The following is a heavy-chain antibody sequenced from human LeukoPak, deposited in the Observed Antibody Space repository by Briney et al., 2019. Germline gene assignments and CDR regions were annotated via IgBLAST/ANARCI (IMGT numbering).Heavy chain of an antibody. J-gene: IGHJ3*02. CDR1: GGTFSSYA. D-gene: IGHD3-16*01. CDR2: MNPNSGNT. CDR3: ARGLGLDDAFDI. V-gene: IGHV1-8*02. Sequence: ASVKVSCKASGGTFSSYAINWVRQATGQGLEWMGWMNPNSGNTGYAQKFQGRVTMTRNTSISTAYMELSSLRSEDTAVYYCARGLGLDDAFDIWGQGTMVTVSS.